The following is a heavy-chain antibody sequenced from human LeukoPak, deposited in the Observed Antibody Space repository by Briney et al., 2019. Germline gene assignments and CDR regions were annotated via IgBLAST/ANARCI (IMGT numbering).Heavy chain of an antibody. D-gene: IGHD6-13*01. V-gene: IGHV1-69*05. CDR3: ASTREKSSSWGVWYYYYYMDV. J-gene: IGHJ6*03. Sequence: GASVKVSCKASGGTFSSYAISWVRQAPGQGLEWMGGIIPIFGTANYAQKFQGRVTITTDESTSTAYMELSSLRSEDTAVYYWASTREKSSSWGVWYYYYYMDVWGKGTTVTVSS. CDR1: GGTFSSYA. CDR2: IIPIFGTA.